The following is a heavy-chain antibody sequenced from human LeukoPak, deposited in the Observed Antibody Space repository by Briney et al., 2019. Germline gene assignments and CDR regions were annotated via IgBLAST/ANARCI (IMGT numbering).Heavy chain of an antibody. CDR1: GGSISSGDYY. Sequence: SQTLSLTCTVSGGSISSGDYYWSWIRQPPGKGLEWIGYIYYSGSTYYNPSLKSRVTISVDTSKNQFSLKLSSVTAADTAVYYCARLLNRADAFDIWGQGTMVTVSS. D-gene: IGHD3-10*01. CDR2: IYYSGST. CDR3: ARLLNRADAFDI. J-gene: IGHJ3*02. V-gene: IGHV4-30-4*01.